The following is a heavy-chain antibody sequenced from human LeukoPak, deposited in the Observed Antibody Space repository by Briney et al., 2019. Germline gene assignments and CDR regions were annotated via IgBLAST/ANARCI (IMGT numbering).Heavy chain of an antibody. V-gene: IGHV4-59*01. CDR1: GGSITSYY. J-gene: IGHJ4*02. CDR3: ARENGYRYDY. Sequence: SETLSLTCTVSGGSITSYYWSWIRQPPGKGLEWIGYIYYSGSTNYNPSLKSRVTISVDTSKNQFSLKLSSVTAADTALYYCARENGYRYDYWGQGTLVTVSS. CDR2: IYYSGST. D-gene: IGHD5-18*01.